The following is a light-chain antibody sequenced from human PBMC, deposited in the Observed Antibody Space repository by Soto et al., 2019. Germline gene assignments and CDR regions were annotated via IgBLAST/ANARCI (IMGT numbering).Light chain of an antibody. V-gene: IGKV1-33*01. CDR3: QQYDTLPLT. Sequence: DIQMTQSPSSLSASVGDRVTITCQASQDITNYLSWYQQKPGKVPNLLIYDASDLKTGVPSRFSGSGSGTDFTFTISSLQPEDIATYYCQQYDTLPLTFGGGTKVEIK. J-gene: IGKJ4*01. CDR1: QDITNY. CDR2: DAS.